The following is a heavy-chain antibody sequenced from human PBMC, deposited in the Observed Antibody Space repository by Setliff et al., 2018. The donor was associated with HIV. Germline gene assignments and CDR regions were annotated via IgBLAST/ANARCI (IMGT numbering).Heavy chain of an antibody. D-gene: IGHD1-26*01. CDR1: GYSFINYG. CDR2: ISPYPGNT. Sequence: ASVTVSCKASGYSFINYGISWVRQAPGQGPEWMGWISPYPGNTDYAPRLLGRVTMTTDTSTSTAYLELRSLTSDDTAVYYCARARLQGIVTAVGPRDNCLDPWGQGTRVTVSS. V-gene: IGHV1-18*01. J-gene: IGHJ5*02. CDR3: ARARLQGIVTAVGPRDNCLDP.